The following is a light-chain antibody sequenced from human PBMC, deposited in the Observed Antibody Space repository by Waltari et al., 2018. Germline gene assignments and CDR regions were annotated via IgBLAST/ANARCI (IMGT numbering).Light chain of an antibody. CDR2: GNS. CDR1: SSKIGAGYD. Sequence: QSVLTQPPSVSGAPGQRVTISCTGSSSKIGAGYDVHWYQQLPGTAPKLLIYGNSNRPSGVPDRFSGSKSGTSASLAITGLQAEDEADYYGQSYDSSLSGSWVFGGGTKLTVL. J-gene: IGLJ3*02. V-gene: IGLV1-40*01. CDR3: QSYDSSLSGSWV.